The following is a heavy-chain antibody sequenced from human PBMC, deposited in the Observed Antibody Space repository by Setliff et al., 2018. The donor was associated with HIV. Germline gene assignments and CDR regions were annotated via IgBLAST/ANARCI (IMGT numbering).Heavy chain of an antibody. CDR1: GFTFSSNS. D-gene: IGHD2-15*01. J-gene: IGHJ4*02. CDR3: ARDYCSGGSCYKGDLDY. CDR2: ISSTSSYI. Sequence: PGESLRLSCAASGFTFSSNSMNWVRQAPGKGLEWVSSISSTSSYIYYADSVKGRFTISRDNAKNSLYLQMNSLRAEDTAVYYCARDYCSGGSCYKGDLDYWGQGTLVTVSS. V-gene: IGHV3-21*01.